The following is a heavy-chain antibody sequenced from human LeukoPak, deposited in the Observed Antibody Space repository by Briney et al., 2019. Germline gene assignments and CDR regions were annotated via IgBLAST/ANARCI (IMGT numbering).Heavy chain of an antibody. Sequence: ASVKVSCKASGYTFTSYDINWVRQATGQGLEWMGWMNPNSGNTGYARKFQGRVTMTRNTSISTAYLEMSSLRSEETAVYYCARAYDFWSGSFGMYVCGQGTTVTASS. CDR3: ARAYDFWSGSFGMYV. D-gene: IGHD3-3*01. CDR2: MNPNSGNT. V-gene: IGHV1-8*01. CDR1: GYTFTSYD. J-gene: IGHJ6*02.